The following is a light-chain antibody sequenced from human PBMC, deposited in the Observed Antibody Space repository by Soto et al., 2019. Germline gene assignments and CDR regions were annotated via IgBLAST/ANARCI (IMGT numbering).Light chain of an antibody. CDR1: QSISSW. CDR2: KAS. Sequence: DIQKPQSPSTLSGSAGDRVTITCRASQSISSWLAWYQQKPGKAPKLLIYKASSLESGVPSRFSGGGSGTEFPLTISSLQPDEFATYYCQQYNSYWTFGQGTKVDIK. V-gene: IGKV1-5*03. CDR3: QQYNSYWT. J-gene: IGKJ1*01.